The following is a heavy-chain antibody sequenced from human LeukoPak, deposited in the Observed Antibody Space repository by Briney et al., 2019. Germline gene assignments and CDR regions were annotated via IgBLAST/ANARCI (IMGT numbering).Heavy chain of an antibody. CDR1: GFTFSSYW. CDR3: ARGQSFYGDFRDYYYGMDV. Sequence: GGSLRLSCAASGFTFSSYWMHWVRQAPGKGLAWVSRINSDGSSTSYADSVKGRFTISRDNAKNTLYLQMNSLRAEDTAVYYCARGQSFYGDFRDYYYGMDVWGKGTTVTVSS. J-gene: IGHJ6*04. D-gene: IGHD4-17*01. CDR2: INSDGSST. V-gene: IGHV3-74*01.